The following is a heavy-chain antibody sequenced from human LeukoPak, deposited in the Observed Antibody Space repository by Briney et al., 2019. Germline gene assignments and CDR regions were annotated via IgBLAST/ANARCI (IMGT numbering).Heavy chain of an antibody. CDR2: IYYSGST. J-gene: IGHJ4*02. V-gene: IGHV4-39*07. Sequence: SETLSLTCTVSGGSISSSSYYWGWIRQPPGKGLEWIGSIYYSGSTYYNPSLKSRVTISVDTSKNQFSLKLSSVTAADTAVYYCARASPAGYCSSTSCYPFDYWGQGTLVTVSS. CDR1: GGSISSSSYY. D-gene: IGHD2-2*01. CDR3: ARASPAGYCSSTSCYPFDY.